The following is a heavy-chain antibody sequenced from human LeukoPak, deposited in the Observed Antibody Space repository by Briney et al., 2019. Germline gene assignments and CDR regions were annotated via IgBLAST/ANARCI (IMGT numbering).Heavy chain of an antibody. Sequence: SETLSLTCTVSCGSISSYYWSWIRQPAGKGLEWIGRIYTSGGTNYNPSLNSRVTISVDKSKNQFSLNLSSVTAADTAVYYCARGGYDSSSNFRIDYWGQGALVTVSS. CDR2: IYTSGGT. CDR1: CGSISSYY. CDR3: ARGGYDSSSNFRIDY. D-gene: IGHD3-22*01. J-gene: IGHJ4*02. V-gene: IGHV4-4*07.